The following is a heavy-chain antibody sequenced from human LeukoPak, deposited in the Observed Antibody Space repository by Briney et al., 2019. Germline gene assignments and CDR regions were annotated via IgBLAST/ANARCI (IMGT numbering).Heavy chain of an antibody. CDR1: GGSISSGGYY. D-gene: IGHD2-8*01. J-gene: IGHJ4*02. CDR2: IYYSGST. CDR3: ARQMVGGERRWYYFDY. V-gene: IGHV4-61*08. Sequence: SQTLSLTCTVSGGSISSGGYYWSWIRQPPGKGLEWIGYIYYSGSTNYNPSLKSRVTISVDTSKNQFSLKLSSVTAADTAVYYCARQMVGGERRWYYFDYWGQGTLVTVSS.